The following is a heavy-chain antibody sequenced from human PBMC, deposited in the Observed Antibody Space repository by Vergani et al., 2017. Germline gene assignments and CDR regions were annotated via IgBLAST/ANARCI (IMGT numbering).Heavy chain of an antibody. V-gene: IGHV4-59*02. CDR3: ARSRIYYGAGSPDY. Sequence: QVKLQESGPGLVKPSETLSLTCTVSGASANSYYWSWIRQPPGKGLEWMGYVSFRGDTLSDPSVKGRMTISLNTSSNQFCLYLTSVTTADTAVYYCARSRIYYGAGSPDYRGQGTLVTVSS. CDR2: VSFRGDT. J-gene: IGHJ4*02. CDR1: GASANSYY. D-gene: IGHD3-10*01.